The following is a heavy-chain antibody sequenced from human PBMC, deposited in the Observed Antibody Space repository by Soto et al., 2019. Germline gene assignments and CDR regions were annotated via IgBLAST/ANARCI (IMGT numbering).Heavy chain of an antibody. CDR3: ARGYCSGGSCYYFDS. J-gene: IGHJ4*02. D-gene: IGHD2-15*01. CDR1: GYTFTNYA. CDR2: IRAYNGNT. Sequence: ASVKVSCKASGYTFTNYAISWVRQAPGQGLEWMGWIRAYNGNTSHAQKLQGRVTMTTDTSTSTAYMELRSLRSDDTAVYYCARGYCSGGSCYYFDSWGQGTLV. V-gene: IGHV1-18*01.